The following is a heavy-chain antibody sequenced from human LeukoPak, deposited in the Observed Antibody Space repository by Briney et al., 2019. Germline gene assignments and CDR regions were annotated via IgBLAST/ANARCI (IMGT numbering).Heavy chain of an antibody. CDR3: AKGGGSYSYYFDY. CDR2: ISGSGGST. J-gene: IGHJ4*02. D-gene: IGHD1-26*01. CDR1: GFTFSSYA. V-gene: IGHV3-23*01. Sequence: PGASLRLSCAASGFTFSSYAMSWVRQAPGKGLEWVSAISGSGGSTYYTDSVKGRFTISRDNSKNTLYLQTNSLRAEDTAVYYCAKGGGSYSYYFDYWGQGTLVTVSS.